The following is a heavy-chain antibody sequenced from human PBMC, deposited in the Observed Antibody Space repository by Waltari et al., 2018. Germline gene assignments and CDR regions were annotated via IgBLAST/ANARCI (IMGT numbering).Heavy chain of an antibody. V-gene: IGHV4-34*01. D-gene: IGHD2-21*02. Sequence: QVQLQQWGAGLLKPSETLSLTCAVYGGSFSGYYWSWIRQPPGKGLEWIGEINHSGSTNYNPSLKSRVTISVDTSKNQFSLKLSSVTAADTAVYYCARGRATEALDYWGQGTLVTVSS. CDR2: INHSGST. CDR3: ARGRATEALDY. CDR1: GGSFSGYY. J-gene: IGHJ4*02.